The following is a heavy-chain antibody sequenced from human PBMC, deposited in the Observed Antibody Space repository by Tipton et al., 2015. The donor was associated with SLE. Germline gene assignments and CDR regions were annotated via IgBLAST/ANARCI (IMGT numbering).Heavy chain of an antibody. V-gene: IGHV3-7*01. CDR1: GFTFSSYW. J-gene: IGHJ3*02. CDR3: AREDPLYDGFDI. Sequence: GSLRLSCAASGFTFSSYWMSWVRQAPGKGLEWVANIKLDGSERYYVDSVKGRFTISRDNAKNSLYLQMNSLRAEDTAVYYCAREDPLYDGFDIWGQGTMVTVSS. CDR2: IKLDGSER.